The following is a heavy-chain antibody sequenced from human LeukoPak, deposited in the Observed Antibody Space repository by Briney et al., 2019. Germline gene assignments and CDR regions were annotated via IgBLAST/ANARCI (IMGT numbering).Heavy chain of an antibody. CDR1: GYTFTGYY. V-gene: IGHV1-2*02. D-gene: IGHD6-19*01. Sequence: ASVKVSCKASGYTFTGYYMHWVRQAPGQGLEWMGWINPNSGGTNYVQKLQGRVTMTRDTSISTAYMELSRLRSDDTAVYYCATHSSGWYKDLGYWGQGTLVTVSS. CDR2: INPNSGGT. CDR3: ATHSSGWYKDLGY. J-gene: IGHJ4*02.